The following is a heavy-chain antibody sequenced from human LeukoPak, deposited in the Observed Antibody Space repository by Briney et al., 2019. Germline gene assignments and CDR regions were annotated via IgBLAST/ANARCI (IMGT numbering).Heavy chain of an antibody. CDR1: GLTVSSNY. Sequence: GGSLRLSCAASGLTVSSNYMSWVRQAPGKGLEWVSIIYSGGSTYYADSVKGRFTISRDSSKNTLYLQMNSLRAGDTAVYYCTRRAAALDAFDIWGQGTMVTVSS. V-gene: IGHV3-66*04. CDR2: IYSGGST. D-gene: IGHD6-13*01. CDR3: TRRAAALDAFDI. J-gene: IGHJ3*02.